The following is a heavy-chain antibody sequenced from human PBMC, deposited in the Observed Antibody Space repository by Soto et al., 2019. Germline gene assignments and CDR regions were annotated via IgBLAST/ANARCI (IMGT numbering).Heavy chain of an antibody. CDR2: IYSSVST. CDR3: ARLPYYDSPPVTFDI. Sequence: QLQLQESGPGLMKPSETLSLTCTVSGGSISSSLYYWGWIRQPLGKGLEWVGSIYSSVSTHYNPSLKSRVAISVDTSKNQFSLKLSSATAADTAVYYCARLPYYDSPPVTFDIWGQGTMVTVSS. J-gene: IGHJ3*02. D-gene: IGHD3-22*01. CDR1: GGSISSSLYY. V-gene: IGHV4-39*01.